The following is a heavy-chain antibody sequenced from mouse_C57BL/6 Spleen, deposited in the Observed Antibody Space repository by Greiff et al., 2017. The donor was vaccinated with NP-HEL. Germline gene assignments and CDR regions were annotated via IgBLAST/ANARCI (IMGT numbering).Heavy chain of an antibody. V-gene: IGHV8-8*01. Sequence: QVTLKVSGPGILQPSQTLSLTCSFSGFSLSTFGMGVGWIRQPSGKGLEWLAHIWWDDDKYYNPALKSRLTISKDTSKNQVFLKIANVDTADTATYYCARMGYYGSSPYYAMDYWGQGTSVTVSS. CDR1: GFSLSTFGMG. CDR2: IWWDDDK. D-gene: IGHD1-1*01. CDR3: ARMGYYGSSPYYAMDY. J-gene: IGHJ4*01.